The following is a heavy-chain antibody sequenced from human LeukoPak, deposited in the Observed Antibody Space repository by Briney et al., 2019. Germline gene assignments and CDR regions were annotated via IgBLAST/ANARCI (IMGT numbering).Heavy chain of an antibody. Sequence: GGSLRLSCAASGFSFSNYWMSWVRQAPGKGLEWVANIKHDGGEKYHVDSVKGRFTISRDNAKNSLYLQMNGLRAEDTAVYYCARARSLYCTNGVCFDSFDIWGQGTLVTVSS. CDR1: GFSFSNYW. J-gene: IGHJ3*02. V-gene: IGHV3-7*01. D-gene: IGHD2-8*01. CDR3: ARARSLYCTNGVCFDSFDI. CDR2: IKHDGGEK.